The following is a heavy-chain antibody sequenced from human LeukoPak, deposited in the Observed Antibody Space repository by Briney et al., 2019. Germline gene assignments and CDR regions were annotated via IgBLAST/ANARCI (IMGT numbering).Heavy chain of an antibody. J-gene: IGHJ5*02. D-gene: IGHD3-9*01. Sequence: GASVKVSCKASGYTFTSYAMHWVRQAPGQRLEWMGWINAGNGNTKYSQKFQGRVTITRDTSASTAYMELSSLRSEDTAVYYCARGQRDIFPYWFDPWGQGTLVTVS. CDR2: INAGNGNT. CDR3: ARGQRDIFPYWFDP. CDR1: GYTFTSYA. V-gene: IGHV1-3*01.